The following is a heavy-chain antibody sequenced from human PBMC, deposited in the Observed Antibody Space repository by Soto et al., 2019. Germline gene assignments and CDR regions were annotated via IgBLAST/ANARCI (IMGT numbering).Heavy chain of an antibody. V-gene: IGHV3-7*01. CDR2: IKQDGSEK. CDR3: AXEGRFLEWEYYYYGMDV. CDR1: GFTFSSYW. D-gene: IGHD3-3*01. J-gene: IGHJ6*02. Sequence: PGGSLRLSCAASGFTFSSYWMSWVRQAPGKGLEWVANIKQDGSEKYYVDSVKGRFTISRDNAKNSLYLQMNSLRAEDTAVYYCAXEGRFLEWEYYYYGMDVWGQGTTVTVSS.